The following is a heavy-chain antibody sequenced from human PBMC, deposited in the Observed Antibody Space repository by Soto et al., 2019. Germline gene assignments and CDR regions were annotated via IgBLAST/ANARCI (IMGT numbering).Heavy chain of an antibody. Sequence: QPQLQESGPGLVKPSETLSLTCTVSGGSVSSCCNYWGWVRQPPGKGLEWIGSIHNSGSTSYNPSLPSRVTISVDTPKNQFSLNLTSVTAADTAVYYCTRGLSSPSATGIWGQGTLVTVSS. J-gene: IGHJ4*02. D-gene: IGHD6-6*01. CDR3: TRGLSSPSATGI. CDR1: GGSVSSCCNY. V-gene: IGHV4-39*01. CDR2: IHNSGST.